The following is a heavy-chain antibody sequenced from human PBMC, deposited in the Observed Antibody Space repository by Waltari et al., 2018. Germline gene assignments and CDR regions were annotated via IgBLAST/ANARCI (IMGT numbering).Heavy chain of an antibody. D-gene: IGHD6-19*01. CDR1: GLPFSSNR. J-gene: IGHJ4*02. Sequence: EVQLVESGGGLVKPGGSLSLSCEASGLPFSSNRMTGVRKAPGKGLELVSSISSSSSYIYYADSVKGRFTISRDNAKNSLYLQMNSLRAEDTAVYYCARGDSVAGIDYWGQGTLVTVSS. CDR3: ARGDSVAGIDY. CDR2: ISSSSSYI. V-gene: IGHV3-21*01.